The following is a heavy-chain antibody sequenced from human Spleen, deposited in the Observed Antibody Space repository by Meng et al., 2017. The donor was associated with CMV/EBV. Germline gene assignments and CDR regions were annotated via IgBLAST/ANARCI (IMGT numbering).Heavy chain of an antibody. V-gene: IGHV1-18*01. CDR2: ISAYNGNT. Sequence: ASVKVSCKASGYTFTSYGISWVRQAPGQGLEWMGWISAYNGNTNYAQKLQGRVTMTTDTSTSTAYMELRSLRSDDTAVYYCARVRFLEWLSPLYYYYGMDVWGQGTTVTAP. CDR1: GYTFTSYG. CDR3: ARVRFLEWLSPLYYYYGMDV. J-gene: IGHJ6*02. D-gene: IGHD3-3*01.